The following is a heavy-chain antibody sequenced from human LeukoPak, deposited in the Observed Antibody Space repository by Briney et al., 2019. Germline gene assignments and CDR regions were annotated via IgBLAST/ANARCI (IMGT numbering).Heavy chain of an antibody. CDR1: GFTFSDYY. V-gene: IGHV3-11*01. CDR2: ISSSGSTI. Sequence: GGSLRLSCADSGFTFSDYYMSWIRQAPGKGLEWVSYISSSGSTIYYADSVKGRFTISRDNAKNSLYLQMNSLRAEDTAVYYCARPVVRSGWYADAFDIWGQGTMVTVSS. D-gene: IGHD6-19*01. CDR3: ARPVVRSGWYADAFDI. J-gene: IGHJ3*02.